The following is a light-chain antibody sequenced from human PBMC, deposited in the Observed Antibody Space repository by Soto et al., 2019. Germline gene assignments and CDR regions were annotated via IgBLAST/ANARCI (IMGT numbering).Light chain of an antibody. CDR2: GAC. Sequence: EIVMTQSPASLSVSPGQRATLSCRAGQSVSSSYLAWYQQKPGQAPRLLIYGACRRATGIPDRFSGSGSGTDFTLTITSLEPEDFAVYYCQQYGTSPRTFGQGTRLEI. CDR1: QSVSSSY. V-gene: IGKV3-20*01. CDR3: QQYGTSPRT. J-gene: IGKJ5*01.